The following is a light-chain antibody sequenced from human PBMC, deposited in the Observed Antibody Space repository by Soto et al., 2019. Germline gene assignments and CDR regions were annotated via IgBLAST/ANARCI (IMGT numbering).Light chain of an antibody. V-gene: IGKV4-1*01. J-gene: IGKJ1*01. Sequence: DIVMTQSPDSLAVSLGERATINCKSSQSVLYSYNNTNYLAWYQQKPGQPPKLLIYWASTRESGVPDRFSGSGSGTDFTLTISRLQAEDVAVYYCQQYYSTPWTFGQGTKVEIK. CDR1: QSVLYSYNNTNY. CDR3: QQYYSTPWT. CDR2: WAS.